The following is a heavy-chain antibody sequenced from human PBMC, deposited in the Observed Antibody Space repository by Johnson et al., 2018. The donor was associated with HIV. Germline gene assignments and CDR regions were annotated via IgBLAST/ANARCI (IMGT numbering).Heavy chain of an antibody. CDR1: GFKLYEYD. CDR2: INWNGGST. D-gene: IGHD1-26*01. Sequence: VLLVESGGGLVQPGGSLRLSCAASGFKLYEYDVSWVRQVPGKGLEWVSGINWNGGSTGYADSVKGRFTISRDNAKNSLYLQMNSPRAEDTALYYCAKDRSGSAGAFDIWGQGTMVSVSS. CDR3: AKDRSGSAGAFDI. V-gene: IGHV3-20*04. J-gene: IGHJ3*02.